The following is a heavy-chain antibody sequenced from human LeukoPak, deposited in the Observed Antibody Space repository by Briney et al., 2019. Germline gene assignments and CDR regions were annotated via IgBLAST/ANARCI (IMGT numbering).Heavy chain of an antibody. J-gene: IGHJ4*02. CDR1: GYSFTNYG. V-gene: IGHV1-18*01. CDR3: ARYFTPYYYCSGNSLGY. Sequence: ASVKVSCQTSGYSFTNYGITWLRQAPGQGLEWLGWINAYNGNTNYAQRLQGRVTMTIDTSTGTAYMVLRGLRSEDTSVYYCARYFTPYYYCSGNSLGYCGQGTLVTASS. CDR2: INAYNGNT. D-gene: IGHD3-10*01.